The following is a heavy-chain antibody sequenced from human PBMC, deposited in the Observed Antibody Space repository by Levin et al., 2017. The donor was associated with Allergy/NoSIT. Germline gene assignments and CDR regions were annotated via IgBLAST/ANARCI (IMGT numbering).Heavy chain of an antibody. V-gene: IGHV3-53*01. J-gene: IGHJ4*02. CDR2: IYSGGGT. CDR3: ARLNTYFDDRGSHFDY. Sequence: GGSLRLSCAASGFTVGSNHMSWVRQAPGMGLDWVSVIYSGGGTYYVDSVKGRFTISRDDSKNTLYLQMSSVRAEDTAVYYGARLNTYFDDRGSHFDYWGQGTLVTVSS. CDR1: GFTVGSNH. D-gene: IGHD3-22*01.